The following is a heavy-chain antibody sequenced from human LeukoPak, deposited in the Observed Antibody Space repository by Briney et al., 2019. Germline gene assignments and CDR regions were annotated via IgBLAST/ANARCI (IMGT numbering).Heavy chain of an antibody. J-gene: IGHJ4*02. D-gene: IGHD6-13*01. CDR1: GFTLSSYG. CDR2: ISGSGGST. CDR3: ARDVAAAAPSLA. Sequence: GGSLRLSCAASGFTLSSYGMSWVRQAPGKGLEWVSAISGSGGSTYYADSVKGRFTISRDNSKNTLYLQMNSLRAEDTAVYYCARDVAAAAPSLAWGQGTLVTVSS. V-gene: IGHV3-23*01.